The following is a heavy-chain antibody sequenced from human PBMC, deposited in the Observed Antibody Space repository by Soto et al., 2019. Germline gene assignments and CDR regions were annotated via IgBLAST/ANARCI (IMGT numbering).Heavy chain of an antibody. Sequence: GGSLRLSCAASGFTFSSYGMHWFRQAPGKGLEWVAVIWYDGSNKYYADSVKGRFTISRDNSKNTLYLQMNSLRAEDTAVYYCARDYYGSGSYFYWGQGTLVTVSS. CDR1: GFTFSSYG. CDR3: ARDYYGSGSYFY. CDR2: IWYDGSNK. D-gene: IGHD3-10*01. J-gene: IGHJ4*02. V-gene: IGHV3-33*01.